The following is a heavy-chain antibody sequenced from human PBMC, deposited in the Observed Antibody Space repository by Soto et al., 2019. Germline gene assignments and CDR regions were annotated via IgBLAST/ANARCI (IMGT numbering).Heavy chain of an antibody. Sequence: SETLSLTCAVYGGSFSGYYWSWIRQPPGKGLEWIGEINHSGSTNYNPSLKSRVTISVDTSKNQFSLKLSSVTAADTAVYYCASRRGTMVRGVIDYWGQGTLVTVSS. CDR1: GGSFSGYY. J-gene: IGHJ4*02. D-gene: IGHD3-10*01. CDR2: INHSGST. V-gene: IGHV4-34*01. CDR3: ASRRGTMVRGVIDY.